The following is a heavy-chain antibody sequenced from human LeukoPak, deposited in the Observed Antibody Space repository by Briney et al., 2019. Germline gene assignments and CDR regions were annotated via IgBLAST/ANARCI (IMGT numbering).Heavy chain of an antibody. D-gene: IGHD3-10*01. CDR1: GFAFSSYR. J-gene: IGHJ4*02. CDR3: ARRGFDY. Sequence: GGSLRLSCAASGFAFSSYRMHWVRQAPGKGLVWVSRINSDESSTHYADSVKGRFTISRDNAKNTLYLQMNSLRADDTAVYYCARRGFDYWGQGILVTVSS. CDR2: INSDESST. V-gene: IGHV3-74*01.